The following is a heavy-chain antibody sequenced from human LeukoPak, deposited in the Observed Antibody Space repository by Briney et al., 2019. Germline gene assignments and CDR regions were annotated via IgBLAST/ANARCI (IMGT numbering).Heavy chain of an antibody. Sequence: PGGSLRLSCAASGFTFSSYAMSWVRQAPGKGLEWVSGISGSGGSTYYADSVKGRFTISRDNSKNTLYLQMNSLRAEDTAVYYCAKDGVTRVPAAIGVWFDPWGQGTLVTVSS. CDR2: ISGSGGST. CDR1: GFTFSSYA. D-gene: IGHD2-2*02. V-gene: IGHV3-23*01. J-gene: IGHJ5*02. CDR3: AKDGVTRVPAAIGVWFDP.